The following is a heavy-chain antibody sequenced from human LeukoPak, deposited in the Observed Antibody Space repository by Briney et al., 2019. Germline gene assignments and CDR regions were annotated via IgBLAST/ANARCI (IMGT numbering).Heavy chain of an antibody. J-gene: IGHJ4*02. CDR1: GGSFSGYY. CDR3: ARVAAKTVDY. CDR2: IFYSGST. Sequence: SETLSLTCAVYGGSFSGYYWSWIRQPPGKGLEWIGYIFYSGSTNYNPSLKSRVTISVDTSKNQFSLKLTSVTAADTAVYYCARVAAKTVDYWGQGTLVTVSS. V-gene: IGHV4-59*01. D-gene: IGHD2-15*01.